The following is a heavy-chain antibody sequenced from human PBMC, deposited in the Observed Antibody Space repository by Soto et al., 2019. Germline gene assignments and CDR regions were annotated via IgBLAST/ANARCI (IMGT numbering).Heavy chain of an antibody. V-gene: IGHV1-18*04. CDR3: ARDLSYYDSSGYGVFDYYCGMDV. J-gene: IGHJ6*02. CDR1: GYTFTSYG. Sequence: ASVKVSCKASGYTFTSYGISWVRQATGQGLEWMGWISAYNGNTNYAQKLQGRVTMTTDTSTSTAYMELRSLRSDDTAVYYCARDLSYYDSSGYGVFDYYCGMDVWGQGTTVTVSS. CDR2: ISAYNGNT. D-gene: IGHD3-22*01.